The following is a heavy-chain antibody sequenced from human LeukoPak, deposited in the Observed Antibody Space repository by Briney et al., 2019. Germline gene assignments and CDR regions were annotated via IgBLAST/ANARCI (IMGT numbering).Heavy chain of an antibody. CDR2: INGDGRST. V-gene: IGHV3-74*01. Sequence: GGSLRLSCAASGVTFSNYWMHWVRQAPGKGLVWVSRINGDGRSTHYADSVQGRFTISRDNAKNTVYLQMNRLRAEDTAVYYCATVVTDTPVDYWGQGTLVTVSS. CDR1: GVTFSNYW. CDR3: ATVVTDTPVDY. J-gene: IGHJ4*02. D-gene: IGHD2-15*01.